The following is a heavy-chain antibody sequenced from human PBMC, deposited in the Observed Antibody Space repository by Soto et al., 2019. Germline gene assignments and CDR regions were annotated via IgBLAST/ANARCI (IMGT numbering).Heavy chain of an antibody. J-gene: IGHJ4*02. D-gene: IGHD3-10*01. V-gene: IGHV3-23*01. Sequence: GGSLRLSCAASGFTFSSYAMSWVRQAPGKGLEWVPAISGSGGSTYYADSVKGRFTISRDNSKNTLYLQMNSLRAEDTAVYYCAKDLSLLWFGEFPNYFDYWGQGTLVTVSS. CDR2: ISGSGGST. CDR3: AKDLSLLWFGEFPNYFDY. CDR1: GFTFSSYA.